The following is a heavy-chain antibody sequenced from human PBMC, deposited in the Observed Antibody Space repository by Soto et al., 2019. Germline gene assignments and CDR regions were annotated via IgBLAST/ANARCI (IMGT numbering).Heavy chain of an antibody. Sequence: GASVKVSCKASGYTFTGYYMHWVRQAPGQGLEWMGWINPNSGGTNYAQKFQGRVTMTRDTSISTAYMELSRPRSDDTAVYYCARAWGYSGGMDVWGQGTTVTVSS. J-gene: IGHJ6*02. CDR3: ARAWGYSGGMDV. CDR2: INPNSGGT. D-gene: IGHD1-26*01. V-gene: IGHV1-2*02. CDR1: GYTFTGYY.